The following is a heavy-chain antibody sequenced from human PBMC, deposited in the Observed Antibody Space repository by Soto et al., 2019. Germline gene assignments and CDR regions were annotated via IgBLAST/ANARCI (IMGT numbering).Heavy chain of an antibody. CDR1: GGSISSYY. CDR3: ARDGKRILAFDI. J-gene: IGHJ3*02. D-gene: IGHD2-21*01. V-gene: IGHV4-59*01. Sequence: PSETLSLTCTVSGGSISSYYWSWIRQPPGKGLEWIGYIYYSGSTNYNPSLKSRVTISVDTSKNQFSLKLSAVTAADTAVYYCARDGKRILAFDISGQGTMVTVSS. CDR2: IYYSGST.